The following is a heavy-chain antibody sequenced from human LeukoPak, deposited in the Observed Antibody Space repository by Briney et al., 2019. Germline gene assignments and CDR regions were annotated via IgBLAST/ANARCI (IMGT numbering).Heavy chain of an antibody. CDR2: FDPEDGET. CDR1: GYTLTELS. CDR3: ATGSSSSWGNWFDP. V-gene: IGHV1-24*01. Sequence: ASVKVSCKVSGYTLTELSMHWVRQAPGKGLEWMGGFDPEDGETIYAQKFQDRVTMTEDTSTDTAYMELSSLRSEDTAVYYCATGSSSSWGNWFDPWGQGTLVTVSS. J-gene: IGHJ5*02. D-gene: IGHD6-13*01.